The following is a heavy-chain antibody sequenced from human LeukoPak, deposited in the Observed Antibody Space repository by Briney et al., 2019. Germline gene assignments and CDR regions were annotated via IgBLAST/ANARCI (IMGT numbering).Heavy chain of an antibody. J-gene: IGHJ4*02. V-gene: IGHV3-21*06. CDR2: LSSSSTYI. D-gene: IGHD5-12*01. CDR1: GFTFSGYS. CDR3: ARVRRRSSAYDYSDY. Sequence: GGSLRLSCAASGFTFSGYSMNWVRQAPGKGLEWVSALSSSSTYIYYVDSVKGRFTISRDNAKNSPYLQMNSLRAEDTAIYFCARVRRRSSAYDYSDYWGQGTLVTVPA.